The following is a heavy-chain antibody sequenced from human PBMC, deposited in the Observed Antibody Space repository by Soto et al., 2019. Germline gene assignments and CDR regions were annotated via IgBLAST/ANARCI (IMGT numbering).Heavy chain of an antibody. Sequence: QVQLQESGPGLVKPSQTLSLTCTVSGGSISSGGYYWSWIRQHPGKGLEWIGYIYYSGSTYYNPSLKSRVTISVDTSKNQFSLKLSSVTAADTAVYYCARAEETYYDSWSGYPPEKMTTFDYWGQGTLVTVSS. CDR1: GGSISSGGYY. D-gene: IGHD3-3*01. CDR2: IYYSGST. J-gene: IGHJ4*02. V-gene: IGHV4-31*03. CDR3: ARAEETYYDSWSGYPPEKMTTFDY.